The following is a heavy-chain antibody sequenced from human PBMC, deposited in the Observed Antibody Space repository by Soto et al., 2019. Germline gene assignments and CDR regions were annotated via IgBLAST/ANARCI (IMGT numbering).Heavy chain of an antibody. Sequence: ASVKVSCKASGYTFTSYYMHWVRQAPGQGLEWMGIINPSGGSTSYAQKFQGRVTMTRDTSTSTVYMELSSLRSEDTAVYYCARDGAVGYYYYGMDVWGPGPTVTVSS. V-gene: IGHV1-46*01. CDR3: ARDGAVGYYYYGMDV. D-gene: IGHD1-26*01. CDR2: INPSGGST. J-gene: IGHJ6*02. CDR1: GYTFTSYY.